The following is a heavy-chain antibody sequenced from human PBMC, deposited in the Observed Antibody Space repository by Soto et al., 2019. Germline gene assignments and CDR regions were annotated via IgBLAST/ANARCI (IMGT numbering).Heavy chain of an antibody. CDR3: AREGVAGAGTGIFDY. J-gene: IGHJ4*02. V-gene: IGHV1-46*01. D-gene: IGHD6-13*01. CDR1: GYTFTSYY. Sequence: ASVKVSCKASGYTFTSYYMHWVRQAPGQGLEWMGIINPSGGSTSYAQKFQGRVTMTRDTSTSTVYMELSSLRSEDTAVYYCAREGVAGAGTGIFDYWGQGTLVTVSS. CDR2: INPSGGST.